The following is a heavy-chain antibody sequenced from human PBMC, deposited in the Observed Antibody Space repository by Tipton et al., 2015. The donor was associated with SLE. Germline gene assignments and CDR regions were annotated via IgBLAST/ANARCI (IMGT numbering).Heavy chain of an antibody. J-gene: IGHJ3*02. Sequence: QSGAEVKKPGASVKVSCKASGYTFTGYYMHWVRQAPGQGLEWMGRINPNSGGTNYAQKFQGRVTMTRDTSISTAYMELSRLRSDDTAVYYCARPRTMSYCSSTSCYTGGAFDIWGQGTMVTVSS. CDR3: ARPRTMSYCSSTSCYTGGAFDI. CDR1: GYTFTGYY. V-gene: IGHV1-2*06. CDR2: INPNSGGT. D-gene: IGHD2-2*02.